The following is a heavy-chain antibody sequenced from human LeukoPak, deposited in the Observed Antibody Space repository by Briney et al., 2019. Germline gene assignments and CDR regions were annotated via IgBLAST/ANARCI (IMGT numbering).Heavy chain of an antibody. CDR1: GYTFTSYY. CDR2: TNPSGGST. V-gene: IGHV1-46*01. J-gene: IGHJ4*02. CDR3: AVYSSSRSGGKLHDY. D-gene: IGHD6-13*01. Sequence: ASVKVSCKASGYTFTSYYMHWARQAPGQGLEWMGITNPSGGSTSYAQKFQGRVTMTRDMSTSTVYMELSSLRSEDTAVYYCAVYSSSRSGGKLHDYWGQGTLVTVSS.